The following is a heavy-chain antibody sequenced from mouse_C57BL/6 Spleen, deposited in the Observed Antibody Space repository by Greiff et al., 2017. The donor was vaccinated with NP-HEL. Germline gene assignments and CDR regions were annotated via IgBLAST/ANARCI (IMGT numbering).Heavy chain of an antibody. D-gene: IGHD1-1*01. CDR2: IYPGGGYT. Sequence: QVQLQQSGAELVRPGTSVKMSCKASGYTFTNYWIGWAKQRPGHGLELIGDIYPGGGYTNYNEKFKGKATLTADKSSSTAYMQFSSLTSEDSAIYYCARSRYGSSPYWYFDVWGTGTTVTVSS. CDR3: ARSRYGSSPYWYFDV. V-gene: IGHV1-63*01. J-gene: IGHJ1*03. CDR1: GYTFTNYW.